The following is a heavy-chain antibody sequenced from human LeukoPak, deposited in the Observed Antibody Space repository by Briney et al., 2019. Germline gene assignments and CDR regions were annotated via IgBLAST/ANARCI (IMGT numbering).Heavy chain of an antibody. Sequence: PGGSLRLSCAASGFTFSSYSMNWARQAPGKGLEWISYIRSRDGIVSYADSVKGRFTISTDTAKSSLFLQMNGLSADDTAVYYCVRDYVYAFDIWGQGTMVTVSS. CDR3: VRDYVYAFDI. D-gene: IGHD3-16*01. J-gene: IGHJ3*02. CDR2: IRSRDGIV. CDR1: GFTFSSYS. V-gene: IGHV3-48*01.